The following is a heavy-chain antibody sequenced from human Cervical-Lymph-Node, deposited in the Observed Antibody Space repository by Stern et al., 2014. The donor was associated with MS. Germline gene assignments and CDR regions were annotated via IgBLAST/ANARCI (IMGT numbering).Heavy chain of an antibody. V-gene: IGHV5-51*01. Sequence: EVQLVESGAEVKKPGESLKISCKASGYSFTAYWIAWARQLPGKGLEWMGIVFPEDSDTRYGPSFQGQVTFSADKSSSTACLQWSSLKASDTAMYYCARAYGAGIYYKDWGQGTLVTVSS. CDR3: ARAYGAGIYYKD. D-gene: IGHD3-10*01. CDR1: GYSFTAYW. CDR2: VFPEDSDT. J-gene: IGHJ4*02.